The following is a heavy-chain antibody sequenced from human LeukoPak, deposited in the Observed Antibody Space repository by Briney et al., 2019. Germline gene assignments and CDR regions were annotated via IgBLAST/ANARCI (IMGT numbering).Heavy chain of an antibody. CDR1: GFTFEDYD. J-gene: IGHJ4*02. CDR3: ARDRNDYDFWSGYSMSYFDY. V-gene: IGHV3-20*04. Sequence: GGSLRLSCAASGFTFEDYDMNWVRQAPGKGLKWVSGIKWNGGSTGYADSVRGRFTISRDNAKNSLYLQMNSLRAEDTALYYCARDRNDYDFWSGYSMSYFDYWGQGTLVTVSS. CDR2: IKWNGGST. D-gene: IGHD3-3*01.